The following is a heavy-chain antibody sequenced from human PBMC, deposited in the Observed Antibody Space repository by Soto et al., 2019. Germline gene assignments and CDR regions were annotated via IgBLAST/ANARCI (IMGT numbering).Heavy chain of an antibody. D-gene: IGHD3-16*01. CDR3: ARALYEGALDV. CDR1: GFLVRNNY. Sequence: PGGSLRLSCAASGFLVRNNYMTWVRQAPGMGLEWVSAMYSDGRTFYAESVKGRFIISRDKSDNTLYLQMNSLRAEDTALYYCARALYEGALDVWGQGTMVTVSS. V-gene: IGHV3-53*01. CDR2: MYSDGRT. J-gene: IGHJ3*01.